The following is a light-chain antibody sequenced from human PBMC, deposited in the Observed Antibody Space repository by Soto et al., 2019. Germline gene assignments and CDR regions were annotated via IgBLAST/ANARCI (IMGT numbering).Light chain of an antibody. CDR1: QSISSW. Sequence: DIQMTQSPSTLSASVGDRVTITCRASQSISSWLAWYQQKPGKAPKLLIYKASSLEGGVPSRFSGSGSGTDFTLTISSLQPDDFATYYCQQYYSYSPPFGAGPKVDIK. CDR2: KAS. J-gene: IGKJ4*01. V-gene: IGKV1-5*03. CDR3: QQYYSYSPP.